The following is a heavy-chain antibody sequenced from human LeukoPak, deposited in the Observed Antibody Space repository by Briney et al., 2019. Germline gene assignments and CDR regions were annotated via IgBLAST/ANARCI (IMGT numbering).Heavy chain of an antibody. CDR1: GGSISSYY. Sequence: SETLSLTCTVSGGSISSYYWSWIRQPPGKGLEWIGYIYYSGSTNYNPSLKSRVTISVDTSKNQFSLKLSSVTAADTAVYYCARGLSNYHTHYMDVWGKGTTVTVSS. D-gene: IGHD4-11*01. CDR3: ARGLSNYHTHYMDV. V-gene: IGHV4-59*01. CDR2: IYYSGST. J-gene: IGHJ6*03.